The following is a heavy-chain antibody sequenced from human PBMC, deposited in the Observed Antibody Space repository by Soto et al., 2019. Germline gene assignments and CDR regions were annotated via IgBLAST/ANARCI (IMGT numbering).Heavy chain of an antibody. CDR1: GYSFTSYW. D-gene: IGHD3-10*01. J-gene: IGHJ4*02. CDR2: IYPGDSDT. CDR3: ARTKMVRGVTAYFDY. V-gene: IGHV5-51*01. Sequence: GESLKISCKGSGYSFTSYWIGWVRQMPGKGLEWMGIIYPGDSDTRYSPSFQGQVTISADKSISTAYLQWSSLKASDTAMYYCARTKMVRGVTAYFDYWGQGTLVTVSS.